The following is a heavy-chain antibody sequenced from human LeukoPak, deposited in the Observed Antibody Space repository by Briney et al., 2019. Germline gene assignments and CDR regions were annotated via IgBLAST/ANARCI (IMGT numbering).Heavy chain of an antibody. J-gene: IGHJ4*02. D-gene: IGHD1-26*01. Sequence: GSLRLSCAASGFSFSSYSMNWVRQSPGQGLEWIGEISLSGRTNYNPSLQSRVTMSLDESKNQLSLDLASVTAADTAVYYCSRESGAFSPFGYWGQGTLVTVHS. CDR2: ISLSGRT. CDR1: GFSFSSYS. V-gene: IGHV4-4*02. CDR3: SRESGAFSPFGY.